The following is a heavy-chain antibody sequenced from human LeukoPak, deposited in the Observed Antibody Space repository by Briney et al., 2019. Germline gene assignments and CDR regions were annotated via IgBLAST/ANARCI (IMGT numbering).Heavy chain of an antibody. V-gene: IGHV1-69*05. J-gene: IGHJ3*02. CDR3: ASGGSQDAFDI. CDR1: GDTFSSYA. Sequence: SVKVSCKASGDTFSSYAISWVRQAPGQGLEWMGRIIPIFGTANYAQKFQGRVTITTDESTSTAYMELSSLRSEDTAVYYCASGGSQDAFDIWGQGTMVTVSS. D-gene: IGHD1-26*01. CDR2: IIPIFGTA.